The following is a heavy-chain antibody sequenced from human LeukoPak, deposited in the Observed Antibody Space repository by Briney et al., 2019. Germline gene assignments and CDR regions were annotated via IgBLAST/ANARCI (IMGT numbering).Heavy chain of an antibody. CDR2: IRSKAYGGTT. J-gene: IGHJ4*02. D-gene: IGHD6-6*01. V-gene: IGHV3-49*04. CDR1: GFTFGDYS. Sequence: GGSLRLSCTASGFTFGDYSMSWVRQAPGKGLEWVGFIRSKAYGGTTEYAASVKGRFTISRDDSKNIAYLQMNSLKTEDTAVYHCTRDVRTFRRSSSRGYFNYWGQGTLVTVSS. CDR3: TRDVRTFRRSSSRGYFNY.